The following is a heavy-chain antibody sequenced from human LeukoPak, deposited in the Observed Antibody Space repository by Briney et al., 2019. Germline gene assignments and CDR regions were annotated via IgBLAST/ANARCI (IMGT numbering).Heavy chain of an antibody. CDR1: GFTFSSYG. Sequence: GESLRLSCAASGFTFSSYGMSWVRQAPGKGLEWVSAISGSGGSTYYADSVKGRFTISRDNSKNTLYLQMNSLRAEDTAVYYCAKDAYYYDSSGPWGYWGQGTLVTVSS. V-gene: IGHV3-23*01. CDR3: AKDAYYYDSSGPWGY. D-gene: IGHD3-22*01. J-gene: IGHJ4*02. CDR2: ISGSGGST.